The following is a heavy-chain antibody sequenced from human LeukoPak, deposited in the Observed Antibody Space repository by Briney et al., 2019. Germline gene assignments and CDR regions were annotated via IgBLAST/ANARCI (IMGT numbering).Heavy chain of an antibody. CDR1: GGSISSYY. J-gene: IGHJ4*02. V-gene: IGHV4-34*01. D-gene: IGHD3-22*01. Sequence: PSETLSLTCTVSGGSISSYYWSWIRQPPGKGLEWIGEINHSGSTNYNPSLKSRVTISVDTSKNQFSLKLSSVTAADTAVYYCARRDSSGYLVDYWGQGTLVTVSS. CDR3: ARRDSSGYLVDY. CDR2: INHSGST.